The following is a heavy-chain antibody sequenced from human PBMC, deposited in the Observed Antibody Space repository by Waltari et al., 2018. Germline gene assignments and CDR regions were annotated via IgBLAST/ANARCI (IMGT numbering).Heavy chain of an antibody. Sequence: EVQLVESGGGLVQPGGSLRLSCAASGFNFNNYWMDWARQAPGKGLEWVANIKHDGTESHYVGSVKGRFTVSRDNAHNLLYLQMDSLRVEDTAVYYCSVSLNSWGQGTLVTVSS. CDR2: IKHDGTES. CDR3: SVSLNS. J-gene: IGHJ4*02. V-gene: IGHV3-7*01. CDR1: GFNFNNYW.